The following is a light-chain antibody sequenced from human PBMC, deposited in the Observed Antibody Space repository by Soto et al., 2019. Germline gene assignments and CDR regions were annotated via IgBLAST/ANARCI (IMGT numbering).Light chain of an antibody. CDR3: MQGTHWPRT. CDR2: QVS. V-gene: IGKV2-30*01. J-gene: IGKJ2*01. Sequence: DVVMTQSPLSLPVTLGQPASISCRSSQSLVYTDGNTYFNWFQQRPGQSPRRLIYQVSNRDSGVPERFSVSESGTDFTLKSSEVEGEDVVVYCLMQGTHWPRTFSQGSKMDIK. CDR1: QSLVYTDGNTY.